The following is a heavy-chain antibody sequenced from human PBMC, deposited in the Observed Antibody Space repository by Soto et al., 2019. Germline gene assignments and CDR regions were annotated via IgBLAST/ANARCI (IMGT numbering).Heavy chain of an antibody. Sequence: PSETLSLTCTVSGGSISSSIYYWGWIRQPPGKGLEWIGSIYYSGSTYYNPSLKSRVTISVDKSKNHFSLKLSSVTAADTAVSYCARSEATGLDYWGQGTLVTVSS. CDR3: ARSEATGLDY. CDR2: IYYSGST. V-gene: IGHV4-39*07. J-gene: IGHJ4*02. CDR1: GGSISSSIYY. D-gene: IGHD1-26*01.